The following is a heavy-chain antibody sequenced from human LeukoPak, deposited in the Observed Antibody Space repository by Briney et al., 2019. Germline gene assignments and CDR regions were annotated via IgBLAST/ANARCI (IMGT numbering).Heavy chain of an antibody. D-gene: IGHD2-15*01. V-gene: IGHV1-18*04. CDR1: GYTFTGYY. J-gene: IGHJ3*02. CDR3: ARDSWGAPNAFDI. Sequence: ASVKVSCKASGYTFTGYYMHWVRQAPGQGLEWMGWISAYNGNTNYAQKLQGRVTMTTDTSTSTAYMELRSLRSDDAAVYYCARDSWGAPNAFDIWGQGTMVTVSS. CDR2: ISAYNGNT.